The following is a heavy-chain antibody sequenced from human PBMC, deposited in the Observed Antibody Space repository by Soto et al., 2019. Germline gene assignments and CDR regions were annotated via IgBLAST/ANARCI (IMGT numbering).Heavy chain of an antibody. CDR3: ARDRDYYDSSGYYLPTFDY. CDR2: ISAYNGNT. Sequence: ASVKVSCKAPRYTFTSSGISWVGQFPGEGLVWMGWISAYNGNTNYAQKLQGRVTMTTDTSTSTAYMELTSLRSDDTAVYYCARDRDYYDSSGYYLPTFDYWGQGILVTVSS. J-gene: IGHJ4*02. D-gene: IGHD3-22*01. CDR1: RYTFTSSG. V-gene: IGHV1-18*04.